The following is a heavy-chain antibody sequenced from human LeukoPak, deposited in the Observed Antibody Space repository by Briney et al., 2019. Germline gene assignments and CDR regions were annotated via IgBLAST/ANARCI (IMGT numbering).Heavy chain of an antibody. V-gene: IGHV2-5*02. J-gene: IGHJ5*02. CDR1: GFSLNTRGVG. CDR2: IYWDDDK. D-gene: IGHD3-9*01. CDR3: AHRRTLVEFDWLLQPSDWFDP. Sequence: SGPTLVNPTQTLTLTCTFSGFSLNTRGVGVGWIRQPPGKALEWLALIYWDDDKLYSPSLKSRLTITKDTSRNQVVLTMTKMDPVDTATYYCAHRRTLVEFDWLLQPSDWFDPWGQGTLVTVSS.